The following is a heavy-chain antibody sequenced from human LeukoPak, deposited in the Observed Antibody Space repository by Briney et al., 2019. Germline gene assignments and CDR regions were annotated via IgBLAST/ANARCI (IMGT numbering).Heavy chain of an antibody. Sequence: GGSLRLSCAASGFTFSSYSMNWVRQAPGKGLEWVSYISSSSSTIYYADSVKGRFTISRDNAKNSLYLQMNSLRAEDTAVYYCARAPADYYDSSGYHRGFFDYWGQGTLVTVSS. V-gene: IGHV3-48*04. D-gene: IGHD3-22*01. CDR1: GFTFSSYS. CDR2: ISSSSSTI. CDR3: ARAPADYYDSSGYHRGFFDY. J-gene: IGHJ4*02.